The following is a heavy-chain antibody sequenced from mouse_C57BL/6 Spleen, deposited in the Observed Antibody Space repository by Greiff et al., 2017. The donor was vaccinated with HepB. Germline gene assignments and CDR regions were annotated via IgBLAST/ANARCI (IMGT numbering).Heavy chain of an antibody. CDR3: ARQDSFLTFFAY. D-gene: IGHD4-1*01. Sequence: QVQLKESGPELVKPGASVKISCKASGYAFSSSWMNWVKQRPGKGLEWIGRIYPGDGDTNYNGKFKGKATLTADKSSSTAYMQLSSLTSEDSAVYFCARQDSFLTFFAYWGQGTLVTVSA. CDR2: IYPGDGDT. J-gene: IGHJ3*01. V-gene: IGHV1-82*01. CDR1: GYAFSSSW.